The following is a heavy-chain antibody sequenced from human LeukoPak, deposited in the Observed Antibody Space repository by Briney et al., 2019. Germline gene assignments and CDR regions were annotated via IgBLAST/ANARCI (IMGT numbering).Heavy chain of an antibody. CDR3: GRVYCSTTSCYDSSDYYMDV. CDR2: TNWDGAST. Sequence: PGGSLRLSCAASGFRFDDYGMSWVRHAPGKGLEWVSGTNWDGASTGYAASVKGRFTISRDNVKNFLYLQMNSLRVEDTALYFSGRVYCSTTSCYDSSDYYMDVWGKGTTVTVSS. D-gene: IGHD2-2*01. CDR1: GFRFDDYG. J-gene: IGHJ6*03. V-gene: IGHV3-20*04.